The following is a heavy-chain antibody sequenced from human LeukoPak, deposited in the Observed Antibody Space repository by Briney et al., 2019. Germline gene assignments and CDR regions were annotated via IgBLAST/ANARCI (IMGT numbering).Heavy chain of an antibody. CDR1: GFTLTKHW. CDR3: VRDGVDTTPFEL. J-gene: IGHJ3*01. D-gene: IGHD3-3*01. Sequence: GGSLRLSCVASGFTLTKHWMNWVRQAPGKGLVWVSHINPGDGSTTDYADSVKGRFTVSRDNAKNTLYLQMSRLKDEDTAVYYCVRDGVDTTPFELWGQGTLGTVSS. CDR2: INPGDGSTT. V-gene: IGHV3-74*01.